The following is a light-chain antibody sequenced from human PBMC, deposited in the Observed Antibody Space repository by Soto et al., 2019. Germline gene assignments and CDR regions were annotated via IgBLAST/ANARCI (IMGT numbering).Light chain of an antibody. CDR3: QQYGSSPRT. CDR2: DAS. Sequence: EIVLTQSPGTLSLSPGERATLSCRASQYVSSSSLAWYQQKRGQAPRLLIHDASSRATGIPDRFSGSGSGTDFTLTISRLEHEDFAVYYCQQYGSSPRTLGQGTKVDIK. CDR1: QYVSSSS. V-gene: IGKV3-20*01. J-gene: IGKJ1*01.